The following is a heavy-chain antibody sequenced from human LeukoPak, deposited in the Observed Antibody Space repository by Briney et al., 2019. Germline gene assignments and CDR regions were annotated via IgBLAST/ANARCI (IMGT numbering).Heavy chain of an antibody. CDR2: IYYSGST. CDR3: ARGGSWYPEYFQH. J-gene: IGHJ1*01. D-gene: IGHD6-13*01. V-gene: IGHV4-59*01. CDR1: GGSISSYY. Sequence: PSETLSLTCTVSGGSISSYYWSWIRQPPGKGLEWIGYIYYSGSTNYNPSLKSRVTISVDTSKNQFSLKLSSVTAADTAVYYCARGGSWYPEYFQHWGQGTLVTVSS.